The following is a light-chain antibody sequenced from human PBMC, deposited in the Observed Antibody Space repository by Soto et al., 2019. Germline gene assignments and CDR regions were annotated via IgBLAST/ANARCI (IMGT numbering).Light chain of an antibody. Sequence: SVLTQPPSVSGAPGQRVTISCTGSSSNIGADYDVHWYQQLPGTAPKLLIYGNSNRPSGVPDRFSGSKSGTSASLAITGLQAEDEADYYCQSYDSSLSAVVFGGGTKVTVL. CDR1: SSNIGADYD. J-gene: IGLJ3*02. CDR3: QSYDSSLSAVV. CDR2: GNS. V-gene: IGLV1-40*01.